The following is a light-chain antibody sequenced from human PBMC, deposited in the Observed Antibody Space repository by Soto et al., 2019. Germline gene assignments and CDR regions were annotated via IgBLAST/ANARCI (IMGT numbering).Light chain of an antibody. CDR2: DVS. CDR3: SSYAGSSTV. V-gene: IGLV2-14*01. CDR1: NSDVGGYNY. J-gene: IGLJ1*01. Sequence: QSVLTQPASVSGSPGHSITISCTGTNSDVGGYNYVAWYQQHAGKAPKLMMYDVSNRPSGVSNRFSGSKSGNTASLTISGLQAEDEADYYCSSYAGSSTVFGTGTKVTVL.